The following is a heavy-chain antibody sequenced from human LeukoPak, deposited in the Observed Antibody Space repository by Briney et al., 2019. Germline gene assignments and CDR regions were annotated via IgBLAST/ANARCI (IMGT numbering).Heavy chain of an antibody. D-gene: IGHD6-13*01. CDR2: ISRSGITI. J-gene: IGHJ3*01. Sequence: PGGSLRLSCAASGFTFSSYEMNWVRQAPGKGLEWVSYISRSGITIYYADSVKGRLTSSRDNAKNSLYLQMNSLRAEDTAIYYCATAAVGAAAQGGWGQGAMVTVYS. V-gene: IGHV3-48*03. CDR3: ATAAVGAAAQGG. CDR1: GFTFSSYE.